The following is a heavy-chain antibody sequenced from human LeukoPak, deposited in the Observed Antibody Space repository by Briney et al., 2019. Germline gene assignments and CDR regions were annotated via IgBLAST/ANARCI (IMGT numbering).Heavy chain of an antibody. V-gene: IGHV1-2*02. J-gene: IGHJ3*02. CDR1: GYTFTGYY. CDR2: INPNSGGT. Sequence: ASVKVSCKASGYTFTGYYMHWVRQAPGQGIEWMGWINPNSGGTNYAQKFQGRVTMTRDTSISTAYMELSRLRSDDTAVYYCAREIAVAHNDAFDIWGQGTMVTVSS. CDR3: AREIAVAHNDAFDI. D-gene: IGHD6-19*01.